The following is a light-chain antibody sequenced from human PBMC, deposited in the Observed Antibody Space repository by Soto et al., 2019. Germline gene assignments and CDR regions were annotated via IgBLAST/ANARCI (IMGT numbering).Light chain of an antibody. V-gene: IGKV1-5*01. CDR3: QQFHSFFRT. J-gene: IGKJ1*01. CDR1: QSIGRC. Sequence: NQVTHSPSTLSATKDDRVTRTYRASQSIGRCLAWYQHKPGKAPNLLIYDASTLERGVPSRFSGSGSGTEFTLTISSLQPEDFATYYCQQFHSFFRTFCQGGKV. CDR2: DAS.